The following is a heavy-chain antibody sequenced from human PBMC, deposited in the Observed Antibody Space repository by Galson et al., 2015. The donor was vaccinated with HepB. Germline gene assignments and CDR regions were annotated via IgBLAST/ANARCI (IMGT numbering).Heavy chain of an antibody. V-gene: IGHV1-8*01. CDR1: GYTFPSYD. Sequence: SVKGSWKASGYTFPSYDINWVRKATGPGLEWMGWMNPNSGNTGYAQKFQDRVTMTRKTSISTTYMELRDLRSEDTAVYYCERVSDSSGYYRGSRGNYFCDYWGQGTLVTVSS. J-gene: IGHJ4*02. CDR2: MNPNSGNT. CDR3: ERVSDSSGYYRGSRGNYFCDY. D-gene: IGHD3-22*01.